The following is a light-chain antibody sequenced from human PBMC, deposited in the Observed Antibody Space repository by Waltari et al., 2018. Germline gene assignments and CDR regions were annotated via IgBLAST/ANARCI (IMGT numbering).Light chain of an antibody. Sequence: SILFTSNNKNYLAWYQQIPGLPPKLLIYWASTRESGVPDRFSGSGSGTDFTLTISSRQTEDVAVYYCQQYYSTPYTFGQGTKLEI. V-gene: IGKV4-1*01. CDR3: QQYYSTPYT. CDR1: SILFTSNNKNY. J-gene: IGKJ2*01. CDR2: WAS.